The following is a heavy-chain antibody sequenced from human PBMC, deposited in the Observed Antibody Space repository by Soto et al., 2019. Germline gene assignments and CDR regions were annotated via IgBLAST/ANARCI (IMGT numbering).Heavy chain of an antibody. CDR1: GFTFSSYG. Sequence: QVQLVESGGGEVQPGRSLRLSCAASGFTFSSYGMHWVRQAPGKGLEWVAVISYDGSNKYYADSVKGRFTISRDNSKNTLYLQMNSLRAEDTAVYYCAKDRAVDYAGYYFDYWGQGTLVTVSS. J-gene: IGHJ4*02. CDR2: ISYDGSNK. V-gene: IGHV3-30*18. CDR3: AKDRAVDYAGYYFDY. D-gene: IGHD4-17*01.